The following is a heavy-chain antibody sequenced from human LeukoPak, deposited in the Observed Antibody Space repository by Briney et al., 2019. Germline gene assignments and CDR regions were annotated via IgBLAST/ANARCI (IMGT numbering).Heavy chain of an antibody. Sequence: GGSLRLSCAASGFTFSSYGMSWVRQAPGQGLEWVSAISGSGGSTYYADSMKGRFTISRDNSKNTLYLQMNSLRAEDTAVYYCAKDGQHSYGYYYYYYYMDVWGKGTTVTISS. CDR1: GFTFSSYG. CDR2: ISGSGGST. CDR3: AKDGQHSYGYYYYYYYMDV. V-gene: IGHV3-23*01. J-gene: IGHJ6*03. D-gene: IGHD5-18*01.